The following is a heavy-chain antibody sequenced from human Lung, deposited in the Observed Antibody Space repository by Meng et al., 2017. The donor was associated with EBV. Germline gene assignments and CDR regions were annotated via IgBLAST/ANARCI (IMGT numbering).Heavy chain of an antibody. CDR1: GYTFHSSF. CDR3: ARGNGWRFDY. Sequence: QGQLVQSGSGLKKPGDSWKGSFQAAGYTFHSSFKKWVRHAPGQGLEWMGWININTGNPTYAQGFTGRFVFSLDTSVSTAYLQIDSLKADDTAVYYCARGNGWRFDYWGQGTLVTVSS. J-gene: IGHJ4*02. CDR2: ININTGNP. D-gene: IGHD6-19*01. V-gene: IGHV7-4-1*01.